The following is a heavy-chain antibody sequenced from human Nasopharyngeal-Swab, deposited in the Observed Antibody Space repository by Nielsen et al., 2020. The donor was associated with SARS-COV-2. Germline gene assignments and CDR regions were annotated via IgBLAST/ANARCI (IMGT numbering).Heavy chain of an antibody. Sequence: SGPTLVKPTQTLTLTCTFSGFSLSTSGMCVSWIRQPPGKALEWLARIDWDDDKYYSTSLKTRLTISKDTSKNQVALTMTNMDPVDTATYYCARTLFTVTDYYYYMDVWGKGTTVTVSS. CDR1: GFSLSTSGMC. CDR3: ARTLFTVTDYYYYMDV. J-gene: IGHJ6*03. D-gene: IGHD4-11*01. V-gene: IGHV2-70*11. CDR2: IDWDDDK.